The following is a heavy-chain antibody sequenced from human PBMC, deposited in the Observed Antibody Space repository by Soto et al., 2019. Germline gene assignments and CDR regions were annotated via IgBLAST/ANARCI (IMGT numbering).Heavy chain of an antibody. CDR1: GGSISIGTDY. J-gene: IGHJ4*01. D-gene: IGHD1-20*01. CDR2: IHYSGST. CDR3: ARGCSSITCVFELFY. V-gene: IGHV4-39*07. Sequence: PSETLSLTCDVSGGSISIGTDYWGWIRQPPGKGLEWIGNIHYSGSTNYNPSLKSRLSISVDTSKNQFSLKLTSVTAVDTAVYYCARGCSSITCVFELFYWGQGALVTVSS.